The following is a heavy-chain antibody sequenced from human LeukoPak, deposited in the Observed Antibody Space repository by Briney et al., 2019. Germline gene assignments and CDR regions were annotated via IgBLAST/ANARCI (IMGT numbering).Heavy chain of an antibody. CDR3: ARDGYTTDCYVLGMDV. Sequence: PWASVKVSCKASGYTFTSYDINWVRQATGQGLEWMGWMNPNSGNPAYEHNAQGTGTMTRNTSISTAYMELNILSPEDKAVYFRARDGYTTDCYVLGMDVWGQRTTVTVSS. CDR1: GYTFTSYD. D-gene: IGHD5-24*01. V-gene: IGHV1-8*01. CDR2: MNPNSGNP. J-gene: IGHJ6*02.